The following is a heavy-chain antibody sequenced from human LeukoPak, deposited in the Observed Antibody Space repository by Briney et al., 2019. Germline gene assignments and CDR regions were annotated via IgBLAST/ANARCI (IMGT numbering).Heavy chain of an antibody. J-gene: IGHJ4*02. CDR3: ARLSRHGSGSS. D-gene: IGHD3-10*01. V-gene: IGHV4-61*02. Sequence: SETLSLTCNVSGGSISSGSYYWSWIRQPAGKGLEWIGRIYTSGSTNYNPSLKSRVTISVDTSKNQFSLKLSSVTAADTAVYYCARLSRHGSGSSWGQGTLVTVSS. CDR2: IYTSGST. CDR1: GGSISSGSYY.